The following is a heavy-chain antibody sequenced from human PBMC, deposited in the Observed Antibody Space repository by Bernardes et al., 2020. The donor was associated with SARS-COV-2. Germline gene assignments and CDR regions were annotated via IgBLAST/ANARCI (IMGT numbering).Heavy chain of an antibody. J-gene: IGHJ6*02. CDR3: ARQLPWSSSSIPPTYYYYGMDV. Sequence: GESLKISCKGSGYSFTSYWIGWVRQMPGKGLEWMGIIYPGDSDTRYSPSFQGQVTISADKSISTAYLQWSSLKASDTAMYYCARQLPWSSSSIPPTYYYYGMDVWGQGTTVTVSS. V-gene: IGHV5-51*01. CDR2: IYPGDSDT. D-gene: IGHD6-6*01. CDR1: GYSFTSYW.